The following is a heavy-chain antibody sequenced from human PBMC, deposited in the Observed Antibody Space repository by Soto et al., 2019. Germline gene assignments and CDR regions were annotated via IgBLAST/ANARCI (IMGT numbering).Heavy chain of an antibody. CDR3: ARSATRRYYFDY. D-gene: IGHD1-1*01. J-gene: IGHJ4*01. CDR2: IYSGGST. V-gene: IGHV3-53*01. Sequence: LRLSGAASGFTFKSNDLSWVRQAPGKGLEWASVIYSGGSTYYEDSVKGRFTISRDNSKNTLYLQINSLRAEDTAVYYCARSATRRYYFDYWRHGPLVTSSS. CDR1: GFTFKSND.